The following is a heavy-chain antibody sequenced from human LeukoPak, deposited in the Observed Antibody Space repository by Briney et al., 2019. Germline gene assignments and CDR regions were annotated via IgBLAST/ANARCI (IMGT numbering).Heavy chain of an antibody. CDR1: GGSISSYY. CDR2: IYISGST. J-gene: IGHJ5*02. Sequence: KTSETLSLTCSVSGGSISSYYWSWVRQPAGKGLEWIGRIYISGSTSYNPSLKSRVTMSLDTSKNQFSLKLNSVTAADTAVYYCVVKPYGDLGRWFDPWGQGTLVTVSS. CDR3: VVKPYGDLGRWFDP. V-gene: IGHV4-4*07. D-gene: IGHD4-17*01.